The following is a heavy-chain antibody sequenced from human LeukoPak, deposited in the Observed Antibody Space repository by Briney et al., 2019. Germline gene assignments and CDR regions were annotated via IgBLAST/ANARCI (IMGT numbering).Heavy chain of an antibody. CDR2: IYYSGST. V-gene: IGHV4-39*01. CDR1: GGSISSGNYY. CDR3: ARLDCSPGSCYFDY. Sequence: PSETLSLTCTVSGGSISSGNYYWGWIRQPPGKGLEWLGNIYYSGSTYYNPSLKSRVTISVDTSKNQFSLNLISVTAAGTAVYYCARLDCSPGSCYFDYWGQGTLVTVSS. J-gene: IGHJ4*02. D-gene: IGHD2-15*01.